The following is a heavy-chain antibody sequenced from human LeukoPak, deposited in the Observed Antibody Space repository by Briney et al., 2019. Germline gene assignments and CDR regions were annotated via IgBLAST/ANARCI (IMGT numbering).Heavy chain of an antibody. Sequence: SVKVSCKASGYTFTTYGIIWVRQAPGQGLEWMGGIIPIFGTVNYAQKFQGTVTITADESTSIAHMELSSLKSEDTAVCYCARGLAEYQLLDSFDYWGQGTLVTVSS. J-gene: IGHJ4*02. CDR3: ARGLAEYQLLDSFDY. CDR2: IIPIFGTV. V-gene: IGHV1-69*13. CDR1: GYTFTTYG. D-gene: IGHD2-2*01.